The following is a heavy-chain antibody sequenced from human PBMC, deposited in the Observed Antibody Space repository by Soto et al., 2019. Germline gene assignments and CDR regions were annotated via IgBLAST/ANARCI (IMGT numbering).Heavy chain of an antibody. CDR2: INGNNGNT. CDR3: ARPMNYNDYLDY. Sequence: QVQLVQSGAEEKKPGASVKVSCKASGYTFTSYSMHWVRQAPGQRLEWMGWINGNNGNTRYSQNFQGRVTITRDTSASTDDMELGSLRSEDTAVYYCARPMNYNDYLDYWGQGTLVTVSS. J-gene: IGHJ4*02. CDR1: GYTFTSYS. V-gene: IGHV1-3*05. D-gene: IGHD3-10*01.